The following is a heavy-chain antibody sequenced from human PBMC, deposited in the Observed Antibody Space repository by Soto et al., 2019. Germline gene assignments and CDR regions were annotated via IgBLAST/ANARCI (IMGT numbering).Heavy chain of an antibody. CDR3: ARDRLSYCTNGVCYVGRWFDP. CDR2: IYYSGRT. Sequence: QVQLQESGPGLVKPSQTLSLTCTVSGGSISSGGYYWSWIRQHPGKGLEWLGYIYYSGRTYYNPSLKSRVTISVYTSKNQFSLKLSPVTAADTAVYYCARDRLSYCTNGVCYVGRWFDPWGQGTLVSVSS. J-gene: IGHJ5*02. CDR1: GGSISSGGYY. V-gene: IGHV4-31*03. D-gene: IGHD2-8*01.